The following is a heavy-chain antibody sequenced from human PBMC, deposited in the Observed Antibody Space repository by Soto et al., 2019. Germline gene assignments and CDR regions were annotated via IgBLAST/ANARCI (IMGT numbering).Heavy chain of an antibody. Sequence: ASVKSCKASGYTFTSYYMHWVRQSPGQGLEWMGIINPSGGSTSYAQKFQGRVTMTRDTSTSTVYMELSSLRSEDTAMYYCARFGILFTGYSHAMGVWGQGTTVTVSS. CDR3: ARFGILFTGYSHAMGV. CDR1: GYTFTSYY. D-gene: IGHD3-9*01. CDR2: INPSGGST. V-gene: IGHV1-46*01. J-gene: IGHJ6*02.